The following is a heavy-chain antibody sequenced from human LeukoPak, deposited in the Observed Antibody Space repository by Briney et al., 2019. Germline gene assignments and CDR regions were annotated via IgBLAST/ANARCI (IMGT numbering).Heavy chain of an antibody. V-gene: IGHV3-7*01. CDR2: IKEDGSER. Sequence: GGSLRLSCAASEFSPISHWMTWVRWAPGKGLEWVADIKEDGSERYYVDSVKGRFTISRDKAKNSVFLQMNGLRAEDTAVYYCSWSGEADWGQGTLVTVSS. J-gene: IGHJ4*02. D-gene: IGHD1-26*01. CDR1: EFSPISHW. CDR3: SWSGEAD.